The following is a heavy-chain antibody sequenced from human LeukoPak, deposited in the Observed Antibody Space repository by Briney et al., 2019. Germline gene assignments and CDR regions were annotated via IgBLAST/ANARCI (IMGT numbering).Heavy chain of an antibody. CDR3: ARVGYSSGWFDYYYGMDV. D-gene: IGHD6-19*01. CDR2: MNPNSGNT. J-gene: IGHJ6*02. CDR1: GYTFTSYD. V-gene: IGHV1-8*01. Sequence: ASVKVSCKASGYTFTSYDINWVRQATGQGLEWMGWMNPNSGNTGYAQKFQGRVTMTRNTSISTAYMELSSLRSEDTAVYCCARVGYSSGWFDYYYGMDVWGQGTTVTVSS.